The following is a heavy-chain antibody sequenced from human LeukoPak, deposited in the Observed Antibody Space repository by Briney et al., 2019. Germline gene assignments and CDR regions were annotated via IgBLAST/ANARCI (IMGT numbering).Heavy chain of an antibody. V-gene: IGHV1-69*04. D-gene: IGHD5-18*01. CDR2: IIPILGIA. CDR3: AREAGSYGLYYFDY. J-gene: IGHJ4*02. CDR1: GGTFSSYT. Sequence: EASVKVSCKASGGTFSSYTISWVRPAPGQGLEWMGRIIPILGIANYAQKFQGRVTITADKSTSTAYMELSSLRSEDTAVYYCAREAGSYGLYYFDYWGQGTLVTVSS.